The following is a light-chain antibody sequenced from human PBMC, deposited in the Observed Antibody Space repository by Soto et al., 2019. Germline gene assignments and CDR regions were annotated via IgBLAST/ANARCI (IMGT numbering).Light chain of an antibody. CDR1: SSDVGGYNY. V-gene: IGLV2-14*01. J-gene: IGLJ3*02. CDR3: AAWDDSLNGWV. CDR2: EVS. Sequence: QSALTQPASVSGSPGQSITISCTGTSSDVGGYNYVSWYQQHPDKAPKLMIYEVSNRPSGVSNRFSGSKSGNTASLTISGLQSEDEGNYYCAAWDDSLNGWVFGGGTKLTVL.